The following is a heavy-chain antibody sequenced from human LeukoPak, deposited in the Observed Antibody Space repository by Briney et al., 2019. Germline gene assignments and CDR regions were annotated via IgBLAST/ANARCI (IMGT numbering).Heavy chain of an antibody. J-gene: IGHJ4*02. CDR1: GYTFTSYG. Sequence: ASVKVSCKASGYTFTSYGISWVRQAPGQGLEWMGWISAYNGNTNYALKLQGRVTMTTDTSTSTAYMELRSLRSDDTAVYYCARDWDYYDSSGYYHYFDYWGQGTLVTVSS. CDR2: ISAYNGNT. CDR3: ARDWDYYDSSGYYHYFDY. D-gene: IGHD3-22*01. V-gene: IGHV1-18*01.